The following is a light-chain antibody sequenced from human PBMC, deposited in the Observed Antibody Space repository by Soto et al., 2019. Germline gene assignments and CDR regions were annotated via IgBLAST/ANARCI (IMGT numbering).Light chain of an antibody. Sequence: DIPMTQSPSTLSASVGDRVTITCRASQSISSWLARYQQKPGKAPKLLIYDASSLESGVPSRFSGSGSGTEFTLTISSLQPDDFATYYCQQYNSYTFTFGPGTKVDIK. CDR2: DAS. V-gene: IGKV1-5*01. CDR1: QSISSW. J-gene: IGKJ3*01. CDR3: QQYNSYTFT.